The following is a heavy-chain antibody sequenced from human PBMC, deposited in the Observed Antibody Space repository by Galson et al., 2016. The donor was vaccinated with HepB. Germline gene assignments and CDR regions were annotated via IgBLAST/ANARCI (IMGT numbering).Heavy chain of an antibody. CDR3: VRDLSGPDY. CDR2: IEPDGSSP. CDR1: GFTFRHHQ. D-gene: IGHD3-16*02. J-gene: IGHJ4*02. V-gene: IGHV3-74*01. Sequence: SLRLSCAVSGFTFRHHQMHWVRQVPGQGLVWVSRIEPDGSSPIYADSVKGRFTISRDNAENRLYLQMSGLRPEDSAVYYCVRDLSGPDYWGQGTLVTVSS.